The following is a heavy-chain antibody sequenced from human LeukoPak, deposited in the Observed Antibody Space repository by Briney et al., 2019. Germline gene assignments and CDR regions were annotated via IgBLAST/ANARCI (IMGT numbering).Heavy chain of an antibody. D-gene: IGHD2-2*01. CDR1: GGSLSGYY. CDR3: ARRYCSSTSCYVIWFDP. V-gene: IGHV4-34*01. J-gene: IGHJ5*02. Sequence: SETLSLTCAVYGGSLSGYYWSWIRQPPGKGLEWIGEINHSGSTNYNPSLKSRVTISVDTSKNQFSLKLSSVTAADTAVYYCARRYCSSTSCYVIWFDPWGQGTLVTVSS. CDR2: INHSGST.